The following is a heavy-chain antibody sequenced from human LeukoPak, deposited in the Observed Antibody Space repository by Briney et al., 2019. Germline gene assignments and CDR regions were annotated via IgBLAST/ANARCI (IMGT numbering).Heavy chain of an antibody. J-gene: IGHJ1*01. CDR3: ARWVSTVTTGYFQH. D-gene: IGHD4-17*01. Sequence: SETLSLTCTVSGGSISSGGYYWSWIRQHPGKGLEWIGYIYYSGSTYYNPSLKSRVTISVDTSKNQFSLKLSSVTAADTAVYYCARWVSTVTTGYFQHWGQGTLVTVSS. V-gene: IGHV4-31*03. CDR2: IYYSGST. CDR1: GGSISSGGYY.